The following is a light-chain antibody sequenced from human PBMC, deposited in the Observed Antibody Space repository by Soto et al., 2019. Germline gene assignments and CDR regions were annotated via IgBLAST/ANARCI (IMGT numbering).Light chain of an antibody. CDR3: QQYNTWPRT. Sequence: EIVMTHSPATLSVSPGERATLSCRASQSVSNNLAWYQQKPGQAPRLLIYGASTRATGIPARFSGSGSGTEFTLTVSSLQSEDFAVYYCQQYNTWPRTFGQGTKVEIK. CDR2: GAS. V-gene: IGKV3-15*01. CDR1: QSVSNN. J-gene: IGKJ1*01.